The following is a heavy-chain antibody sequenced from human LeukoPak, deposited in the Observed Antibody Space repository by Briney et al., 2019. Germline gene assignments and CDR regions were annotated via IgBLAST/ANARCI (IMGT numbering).Heavy chain of an antibody. D-gene: IGHD5-24*01. J-gene: IGHJ6*02. CDR1: GGSISSYY. CDR2: IYYSGST. V-gene: IGHV4-59*01. Sequence: SGTLSLTCTVSGGSISSYYWSWIRQPPGKGLEWIGYIYYSGSTNYNPSFKSRVTISVDTSKNQFSLKLSSVTAADTAVYYCARLGWLQNYYYYYGMDVWGQGTTVTVSS. CDR3: ARLGWLQNYYYYYGMDV.